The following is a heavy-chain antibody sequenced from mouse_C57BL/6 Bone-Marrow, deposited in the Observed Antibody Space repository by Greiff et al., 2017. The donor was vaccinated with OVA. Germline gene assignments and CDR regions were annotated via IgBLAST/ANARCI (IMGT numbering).Heavy chain of an antibody. CDR2: IYPGDGDT. CDR3: AQSSFFATVVAPYYCDFDD. Sequence: QVQLQQSGPELVKPGASVKISCKASGYAFSSSGMNWVKQRPGKGLEWIGRIYPGDGDTNYNGKFKGKATLTADKTSSTAYMQLSSLTSEDTAVYICAQSSFFATVVAPYYCDFDDWGQGTSVTVSS. V-gene: IGHV1-82*01. CDR1: GYAFSSSG. D-gene: IGHD1-1*01. J-gene: IGHJ4*01.